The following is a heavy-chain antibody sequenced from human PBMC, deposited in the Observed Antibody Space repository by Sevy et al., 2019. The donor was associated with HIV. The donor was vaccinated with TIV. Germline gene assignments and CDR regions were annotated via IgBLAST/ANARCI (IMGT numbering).Heavy chain of an antibody. CDR1: GFIFSDYT. J-gene: IGHJ4*02. Sequence: GGSLRLSCAASGFIFSDYTLHWVRQAPGTGLEWVAVISYEGSFTYYADSVEGRFTISRDNSKNTLFLQMNSLRHEDTAVYYCARSQSSSWHYFDYWGQGTLVTVPS. CDR3: ARSQSSSWHYFDY. D-gene: IGHD6-13*01. CDR2: ISYEGSFT. V-gene: IGHV3-30*04.